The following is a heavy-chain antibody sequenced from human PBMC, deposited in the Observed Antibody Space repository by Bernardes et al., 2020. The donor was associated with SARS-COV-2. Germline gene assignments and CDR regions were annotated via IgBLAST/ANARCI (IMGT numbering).Heavy chain of an antibody. CDR2: ISYDGSNK. CDR3: AKVSGGYGDYPHTGLDDAFDI. CDR1: RFSFNIYG. V-gene: IGHV3-30*18. D-gene: IGHD4-17*01. Sequence: GGSLRLSCAASRFSFNIYGMHWVRQAPGKGLEWVAVISYDGSNKNYADSVKGRFTISRDNSKNTLYLQMNSLTTDDTAVYYCAKVSGGYGDYPHTGLDDAFDIWGRGTMVTVSS. J-gene: IGHJ3*02.